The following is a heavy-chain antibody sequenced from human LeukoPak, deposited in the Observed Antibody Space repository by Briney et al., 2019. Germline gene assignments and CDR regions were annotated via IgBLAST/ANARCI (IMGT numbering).Heavy chain of an antibody. D-gene: IGHD1-7*01. J-gene: IGHJ4*02. Sequence: PSETLSLTCTVSGGSISNSYWSWIRQPPGKGLEWIGYIYYTGNPNYNPSLKSRVTMSVDTSKDQFSLKLSSVTAADTAVYYCARMGFNWNYVIDYWGQGTLVTVSS. CDR1: GGSISNSY. V-gene: IGHV4-59*01. CDR3: ARMGFNWNYVIDY. CDR2: IYYTGNP.